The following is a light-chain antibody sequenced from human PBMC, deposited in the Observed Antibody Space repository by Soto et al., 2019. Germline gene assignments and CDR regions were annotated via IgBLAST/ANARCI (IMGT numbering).Light chain of an antibody. CDR1: QSVRNK. CDR3: QQYNIWRSIT. Sequence: EIVVAQSPATLSVSPWERVTLSCRASQSVRNKVAWYQQKPGQTPRVILYDTSTRAADIPARFSGSGYGTYFTLTISSLQSEDFAVYYCQQYNIWRSITFGPGTRLEIK. V-gene: IGKV3-15*01. J-gene: IGKJ5*01. CDR2: DTS.